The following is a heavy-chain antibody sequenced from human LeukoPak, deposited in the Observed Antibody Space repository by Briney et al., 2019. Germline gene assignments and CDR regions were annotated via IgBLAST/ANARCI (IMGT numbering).Heavy chain of an antibody. D-gene: IGHD3-10*02. J-gene: IGHJ4*02. V-gene: IGHV4-59*01. CDR1: GGSISPYY. Sequence: SETLSLTCTVSGGSISPYYWSWIRQPPGKGLEWLGYIYYSGNTEYKPSLKSRVTMSVDTSKNQFSLRLSSVTAADTAVYYCARSTGSTMFIDYWGQGTLVTVSS. CDR3: ARSTGSTMFIDY. CDR2: IYYSGNT.